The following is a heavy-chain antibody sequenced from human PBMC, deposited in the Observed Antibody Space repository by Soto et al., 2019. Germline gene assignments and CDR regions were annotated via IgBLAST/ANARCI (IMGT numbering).Heavy chain of an antibody. J-gene: IGHJ4*02. V-gene: IGHV3-20*04. CDR2: INWNGGST. D-gene: IGHD6-19*01. CDR1: GFTFDDYG. CDR3: ARELGLAFDD. Sequence: TGGSRRLSCAASGFTFDDYGMSWVRQAPGKGLEWVSGINWNGGSTGYADSVKGRFTISRDNAKNSLYLQMNSLRAEDTAWYYCARELGLAFDDRGQGTRVTVSS.